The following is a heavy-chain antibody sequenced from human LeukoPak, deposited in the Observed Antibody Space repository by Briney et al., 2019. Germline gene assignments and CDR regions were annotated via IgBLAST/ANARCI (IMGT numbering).Heavy chain of an antibody. CDR3: AKGDQIVVVTATTDY. D-gene: IGHD2-21*02. CDR2: ISGSGGST. Sequence: GGSLRLSCAASGFTFSSYAMSWVRQAPGKGLEWVSAISGSGGSTYYADSVKGRFTISRDNSKNTLYLQMNSLRAEDTAVYYCAKGDQIVVVTATTDYWGQGTLVTVSS. J-gene: IGHJ4*02. CDR1: GFTFSSYA. V-gene: IGHV3-23*01.